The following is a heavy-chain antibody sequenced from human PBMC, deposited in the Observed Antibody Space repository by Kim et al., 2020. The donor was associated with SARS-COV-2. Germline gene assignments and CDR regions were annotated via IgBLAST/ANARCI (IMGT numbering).Heavy chain of an antibody. CDR1: GGSISSYS. V-gene: IGHV4-59*13. CDR2: IYSSGSN. J-gene: IGHJ4*02. Sequence: SETLSLTCTVSGGSISSYSWSWIRQPPGKGLEWIGYIYSSGSNNYNPSLKSRVTISVDTSKNQFSLKLSSVTDADTAVYYCARGFDYWGQGTLVTVSS. CDR3: ARGFDY.